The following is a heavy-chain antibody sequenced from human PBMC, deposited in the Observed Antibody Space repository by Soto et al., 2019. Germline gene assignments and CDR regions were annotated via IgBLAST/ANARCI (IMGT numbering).Heavy chain of an antibody. D-gene: IGHD2-15*01. Sequence: QVQLQESGPGLVKPSETLSLTCTVSGGSISSNYWSWIRQPPGKGLEWIGYIYYSGSTKYNPSLKGRVTISVDTSKTQFSLKLSSVTAADTAVYYCVNGGCSGGSCYPWISWFVPWGQGTLVTVSS. J-gene: IGHJ5*02. V-gene: IGHV4-59*08. CDR1: GGSISSNY. CDR3: VNGGCSGGSCYPWISWFVP. CDR2: IYYSGST.